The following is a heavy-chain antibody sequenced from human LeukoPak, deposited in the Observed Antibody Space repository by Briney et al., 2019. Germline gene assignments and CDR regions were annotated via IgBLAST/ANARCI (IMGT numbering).Heavy chain of an antibody. V-gene: IGHV3-23*01. Sequence: GGSLRLSCAASGVTLSTYAMSWARQAPGKGLEWVSTITDGYTTYYADSVEGRFTISRDNSKSTVYLQMNGLRVEDTAVYYCTRKGSMTSPGNYFDYWGRGTLVTASS. J-gene: IGHJ4*02. CDR3: TRKGSMTSPGNYFDY. CDR2: ITDGYTT. D-gene: IGHD2-15*01. CDR1: GVTLSTYA.